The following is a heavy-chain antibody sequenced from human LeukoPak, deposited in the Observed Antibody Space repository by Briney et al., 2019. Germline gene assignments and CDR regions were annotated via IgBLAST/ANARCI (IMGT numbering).Heavy chain of an antibody. D-gene: IGHD3-16*01. CDR3: ARLGALHDAFDV. CDR2: IHYSGST. Sequence: PSETLSLTCIVSGGSVSSGSYYWSWIRQPPGKGLEWIGNIHYSGSTKYNPSLKSRVTISVDTSKNQFSLRVTSLTAADTAVYYCARLGALHDAFDVWGQGTLVTVSS. J-gene: IGHJ3*01. V-gene: IGHV4-61*01. CDR1: GGSVSSGSYY.